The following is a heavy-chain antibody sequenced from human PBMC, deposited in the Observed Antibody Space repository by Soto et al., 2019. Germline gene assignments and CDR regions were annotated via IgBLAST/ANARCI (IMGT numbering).Heavy chain of an antibody. CDR2: INPSGGST. CDR3: ARDRQQQLVPGWFDP. Sequence: EASVKVSCKASGYTFTSYYMHWVRQAPGQGLEWMGIINPSGGSTSYAQKFQGRVTMTRDTSTSTVYMELSSLRSEDTAVYYCARDRQQQLVPGWFDPWGQGTLVTVSS. CDR1: GYTFTSYY. J-gene: IGHJ5*02. D-gene: IGHD6-13*01. V-gene: IGHV1-46*01.